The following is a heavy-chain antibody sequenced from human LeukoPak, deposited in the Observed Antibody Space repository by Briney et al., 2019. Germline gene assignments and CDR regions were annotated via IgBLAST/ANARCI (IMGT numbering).Heavy chain of an antibody. CDR1: GYTFTGYY. CDR2: IIPIFGTA. J-gene: IGHJ4*02. D-gene: IGHD1-26*01. Sequence: RASVKVSCKASGYTFTGYYMHWVRQAPGQGLEWMGGIIPIFGTANYAQKFQGRVTITADESTSTAYMELSSLRSEDTAVYYCARGSASGVGATTIVGREGWFSLDYWGQGTLVTVSS. V-gene: IGHV1-69*13. CDR3: ARGSASGVGATTIVGREGWFSLDY.